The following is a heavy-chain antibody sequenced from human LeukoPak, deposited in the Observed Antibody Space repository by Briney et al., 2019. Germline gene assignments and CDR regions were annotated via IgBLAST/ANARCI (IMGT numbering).Heavy chain of an antibody. CDR2: ISSSSSYI. Sequence: GGSPRLSCAASGFTFSSYSMNWVRQAPGKGLEWVSSISSSSSYIYYADSVKGRFTISRDNAKNSLYLQMNSLRAEDTAVYYCARDHISTIAVAGTGDAFDIWGQGTMVTVSS. CDR3: ARDHISTIAVAGTGDAFDI. D-gene: IGHD6-19*01. V-gene: IGHV3-21*01. CDR1: GFTFSSYS. J-gene: IGHJ3*02.